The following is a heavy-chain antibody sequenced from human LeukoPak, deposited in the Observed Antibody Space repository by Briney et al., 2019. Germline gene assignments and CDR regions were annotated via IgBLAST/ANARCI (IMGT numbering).Heavy chain of an antibody. V-gene: IGHV1-18*01. CDR1: GYTFPSYG. Sequence: ASVKVSCKASGYTFPSYGISWVRQAPGQGLEWMGWISAYNGNNKYAQKPQGRVTMTTDKSTSTAYMERRSLRPDDTAADYYARARGYCSSTSCQLTDYWGQGTLVTVSS. J-gene: IGHJ4*02. D-gene: IGHD2-2*01. CDR2: ISAYNGNN. CDR3: ARARGYCSSTSCQLTDY.